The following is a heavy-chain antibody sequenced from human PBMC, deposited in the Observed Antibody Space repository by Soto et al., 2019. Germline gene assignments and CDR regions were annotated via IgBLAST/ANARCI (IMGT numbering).Heavy chain of an antibody. V-gene: IGHV3-7*05. CDR2: MKQDGNEK. CDR1: GFTFSRYY. J-gene: IGHJ4*02. Sequence: GGSLRLSCAASGFTFSRYYMSWVRQAPGKGLEWVANMKQDGNEKYYVDSVRGRFTISRDNAKNSLYLEMNSLRAEDTAVYYCTGGWNYYYYWGQGTLVTVSS. CDR3: TGGWNYYYY. D-gene: IGHD3-3*01.